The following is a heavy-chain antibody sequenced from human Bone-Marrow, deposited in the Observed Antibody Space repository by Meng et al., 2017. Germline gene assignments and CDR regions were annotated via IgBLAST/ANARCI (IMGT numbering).Heavy chain of an antibody. D-gene: IGHD6-13*01. CDR2: IYYSGST. CDR1: GGSISSHY. Sequence: GSLRLSCTVSGGSISSHYWSWIRQPPGKGLEWIGYIYYSGSTNYNPSLKSRVTISVDTSKNQFSLKLSSVTAADTAVYYCARIAAAGTMSWYYYYGMDVWGQGTTVTVSS. J-gene: IGHJ6*02. CDR3: ARIAAAGTMSWYYYYGMDV. V-gene: IGHV4-59*11.